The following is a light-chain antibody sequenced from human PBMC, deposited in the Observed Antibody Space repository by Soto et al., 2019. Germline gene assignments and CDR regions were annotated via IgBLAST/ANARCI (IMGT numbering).Light chain of an antibody. Sequence: QSVLTQPASVSGSPGQSITISCTGTSSDVGSYNYVAWYQQFPGKTPKLMIYEVRNRPSGVSSRFSGSKSGNTASLTISGLQAEDEDAYYCFSYTGSDTSYVFGTGTKLTVL. CDR3: FSYTGSDTSYV. J-gene: IGLJ1*01. CDR1: SSDVGSYNY. CDR2: EVR. V-gene: IGLV2-14*01.